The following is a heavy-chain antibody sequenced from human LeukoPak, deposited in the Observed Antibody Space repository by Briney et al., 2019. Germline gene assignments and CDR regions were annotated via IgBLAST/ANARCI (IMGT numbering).Heavy chain of an antibody. CDR2: ISSSSSTI. J-gene: IGHJ3*02. CDR3: ARGYSSGWRRWAFDI. V-gene: IGHV3-48*04. CDR1: GFTFSSYS. Sequence: PGGSLRLSCAASGFTFSSYSMNWVRQAPGKGLEWVSYISSSSSTIYYADSVKGRFTISRDNAKNSLYLQMNSLRAEDTAVYYCARGYSSGWRRWAFDIWGQGTMVTVSS. D-gene: IGHD6-19*01.